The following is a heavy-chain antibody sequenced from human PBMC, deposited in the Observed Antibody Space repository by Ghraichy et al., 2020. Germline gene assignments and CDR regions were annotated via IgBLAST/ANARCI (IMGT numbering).Heavy chain of an antibody. D-gene: IGHD6-19*01. CDR3: ATPLAVAGIEDY. V-gene: IGHV4-39*01. Sequence: SETLSLTCTVSGGSISSSSYYWGWIRQPPGKGLEWIGSIYYSGSTYYNPSLKSRVTISVDTSKNQFSLKLSSVTAADTAVYYCATPLAVAGIEDYWGQGTLVTVSS. J-gene: IGHJ4*02. CDR2: IYYSGST. CDR1: GGSISSSSYY.